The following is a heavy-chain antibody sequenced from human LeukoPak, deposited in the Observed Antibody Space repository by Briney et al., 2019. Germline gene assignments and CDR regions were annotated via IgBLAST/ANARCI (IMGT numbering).Heavy chain of an antibody. CDR1: GFTFSSYG. J-gene: IGHJ4*02. CDR2: IWYDGSNK. V-gene: IGHV3-33*01. D-gene: IGHD3-22*01. Sequence: GGSLRLSCAASGFTFSSYGMHWVRQAPGKGLEWVAVIWYDGSNKYYADSVKVRFTISRDNSKNTLYLQINSLRAEDTAVYYCARDGKYYDSSGYSAPTIDYWGQGTLVTVSS. CDR3: ARDGKYYDSSGYSAPTIDY.